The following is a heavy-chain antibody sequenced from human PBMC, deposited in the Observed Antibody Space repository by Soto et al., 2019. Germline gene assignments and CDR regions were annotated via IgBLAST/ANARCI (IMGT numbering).Heavy chain of an antibody. Sequence: SVKVSCKASGGTFSSYAISWVRQAPGQGLEWMGGIIPIFGTANYAQKFQGRVTITADESTSTAYMELSSLRSEDTAVYYCARSLKVAATPRYYYYGMDVRGQTTSVTVSS. V-gene: IGHV1-69*13. CDR2: IIPIFGTA. D-gene: IGHD2-15*01. J-gene: IGHJ6*02. CDR3: ARSLKVAATPRYYYYGMDV. CDR1: GGTFSSYA.